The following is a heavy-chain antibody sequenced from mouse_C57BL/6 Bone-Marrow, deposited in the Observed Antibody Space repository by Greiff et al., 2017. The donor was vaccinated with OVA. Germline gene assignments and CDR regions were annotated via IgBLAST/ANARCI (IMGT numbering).Heavy chain of an antibody. J-gene: IGHJ4*01. D-gene: IGHD2-3*01. CDR3: ARYDPPYYYAMDD. CDR1: GYTFTSYW. Sequence: QVQLQQPGTELVKPGASVKLSCKASGYTFTSYWMHWVKQRPGQGLEWIGNINPSNGGTNYNEKFKSKATLTVDQSSSTAYMQLSSLTSEDSAVYYCARYDPPYYYAMDDWGQGTSVTVS. CDR2: INPSNGGT. V-gene: IGHV1-53*01.